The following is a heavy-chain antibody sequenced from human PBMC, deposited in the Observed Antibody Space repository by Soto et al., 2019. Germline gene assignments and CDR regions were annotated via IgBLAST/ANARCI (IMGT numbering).Heavy chain of an antibody. Sequence: ASVKVSCKVSGYTLTELSMHWVRQAPGKGLEWMGGFDPEDGETIYAQKFQGRVTMTEDTSTDTAYMELSSLRSEDTAVYYCATDRLRWDYFDYWGQGTLVTVSS. V-gene: IGHV1-24*01. D-gene: IGHD4-17*01. J-gene: IGHJ4*02. CDR2: FDPEDGET. CDR1: GYTLTELS. CDR3: ATDRLRWDYFDY.